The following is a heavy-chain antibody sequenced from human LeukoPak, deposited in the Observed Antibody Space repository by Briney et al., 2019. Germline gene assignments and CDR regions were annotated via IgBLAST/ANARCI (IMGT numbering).Heavy chain of an antibody. V-gene: IGHV3-11*04. D-gene: IGHD4-11*01. CDR1: GFTFSDYY. Sequence: GGSLRLSCAASGFTFSDYYMSWIRQAPGKGLEWVSYISSSGSTIYYADSVKGRFTISRDNAKNSLYLQMNRLRAEDTAVYYCARDPMTTEGYYYYYMDVWGKGTTVTVSS. J-gene: IGHJ6*03. CDR2: ISSSGSTI. CDR3: ARDPMTTEGYYYYYMDV.